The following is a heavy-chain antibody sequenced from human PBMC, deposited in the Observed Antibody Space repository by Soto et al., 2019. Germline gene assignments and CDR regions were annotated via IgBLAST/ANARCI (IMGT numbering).Heavy chain of an antibody. CDR1: GGSTTSYF. CDR2: IYFSGTT. CDR3: ARDSYSSGFNYFDY. V-gene: IGHV4-59*01. D-gene: IGHD3-22*01. Sequence: SEPLSLTCTVSGGSTTSYFWSWIRQPPGQGLEWIGYIYFSGTTNFNPSLKSRVTLSLDTSKNQFSLQLNSVTAADTAVYYCARDSYSSGFNYFDYWSQGTLVTVSS. J-gene: IGHJ4*02.